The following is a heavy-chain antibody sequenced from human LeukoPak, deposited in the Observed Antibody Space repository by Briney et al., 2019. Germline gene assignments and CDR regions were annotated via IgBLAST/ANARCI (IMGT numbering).Heavy chain of an antibody. Sequence: GGSLRLSCAASGFTFDDYGMSWVRQAPGKGLEWVSGINWNGGSTGYADSVKGRFTISRDNAKNSLYLQMNSLRAEDTALYYCARARGYCSSTSCSFDYWGQGTLVTVSS. V-gene: IGHV3-20*04. CDR1: GFTFDDYG. J-gene: IGHJ4*02. D-gene: IGHD2-2*01. CDR3: ARARGYCSSTSCSFDY. CDR2: INWNGGST.